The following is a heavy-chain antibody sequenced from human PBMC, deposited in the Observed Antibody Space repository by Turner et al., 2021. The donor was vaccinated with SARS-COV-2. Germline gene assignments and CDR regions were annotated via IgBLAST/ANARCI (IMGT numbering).Heavy chain of an antibody. Sequence: QVKLVQSGAEAKKPGASVKVSCKASGYTFTGYYMHWVRLAPGQGLEGMGWINPISGGTNNAQKFQGRVTMTWDTSISTAYMELSRLRSDDTAVYYWSRSAYTYGSYYYYGMDVWGQGTTVTVSS. CDR2: INPISGGT. J-gene: IGHJ6*02. CDR1: GYTFTGYY. CDR3: SRSAYTYGSYYYYGMDV. V-gene: IGHV1-2*02. D-gene: IGHD5-18*01.